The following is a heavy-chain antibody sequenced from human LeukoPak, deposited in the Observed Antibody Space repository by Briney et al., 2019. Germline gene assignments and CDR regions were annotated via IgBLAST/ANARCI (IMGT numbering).Heavy chain of an antibody. V-gene: IGHV3-30-3*01. CDR1: GFTFSSYA. J-gene: IGHJ4*02. D-gene: IGHD4-17*01. CDR3: ARDRDYGDYFDY. Sequence: GGSLPPSCAASGFTFSSYAMHWVRQAPGKGLEWVAVISYDGSNKYYADSVKGRFTTSRDNSKNTLYLQMNSLRAEDTAVYYCARDRDYGDYFDYWGQGTLVTVSS. CDR2: ISYDGSNK.